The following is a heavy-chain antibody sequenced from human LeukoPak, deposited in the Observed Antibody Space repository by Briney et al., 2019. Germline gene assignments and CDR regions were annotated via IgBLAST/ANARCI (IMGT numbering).Heavy chain of an antibody. CDR1: GFTFRNSN. CDR2: IYTGETT. CDR3: AKVGAVAAVEN. V-gene: IGHV3-66*01. J-gene: IGHJ4*02. D-gene: IGHD6-19*01. Sequence: GGSLRLSCAASGFTFRNSNMNCVRHAPGKGLEWGSVIYTGETTYYAGSVKGRFTISRDNSKNTLYLQMDGLRVEDTAVYYCAKVGAVAAVENWGQGTLVTVSS.